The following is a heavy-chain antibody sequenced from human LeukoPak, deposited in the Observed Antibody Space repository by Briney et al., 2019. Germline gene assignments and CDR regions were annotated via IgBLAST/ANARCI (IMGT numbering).Heavy chain of an antibody. D-gene: IGHD2-15*01. Sequence: PGGSLRLSCAASGFTFSSYSMNWVRQAPGKGLEWVSSISSSSSYIYYADSVKGRFTISRDNAKNSLYLQMNSLRAEDTAVYYCARDGWHCSGGSCYSYYFDYWGQGTLVTVSS. V-gene: IGHV3-21*01. CDR3: ARDGWHCSGGSCYSYYFDY. CDR1: GFTFSSYS. CDR2: ISSSSSYI. J-gene: IGHJ4*02.